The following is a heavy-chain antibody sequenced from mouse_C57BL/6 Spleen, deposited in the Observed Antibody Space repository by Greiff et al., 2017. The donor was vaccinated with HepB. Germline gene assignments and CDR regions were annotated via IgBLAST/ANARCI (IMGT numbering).Heavy chain of an antibody. Sequence: QVQLKESGAELARPGASVKMSCKASGYTFTSYTMHWVKQRPGQGLEWIGYINPSSGYTKYNQKFKDKATLTADKSSSTAYMQLSSLTSEDSAVYYCASRLGEGGPFDYWGQGTTLTVSS. D-gene: IGHD4-1*01. CDR1: GYTFTSYT. V-gene: IGHV1-4*01. J-gene: IGHJ2*01. CDR3: ASRLGEGGPFDY. CDR2: INPSSGYT.